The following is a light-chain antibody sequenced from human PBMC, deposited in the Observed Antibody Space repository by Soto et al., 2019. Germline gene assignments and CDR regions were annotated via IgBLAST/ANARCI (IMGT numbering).Light chain of an antibody. V-gene: IGKV1-33*01. CDR3: QQYDNLPYT. CDR1: QDISNY. CDR2: DES. Sequence: DIQMTQSPSYLSASVGDIVTITGQARQDISNYLNWYQQKPGKAPKLLIYDESNLETGVPSRFRGRGSGTDCTFTLSSLQPEDLATYYCQQYDNLPYTFGQGTKLEIK. J-gene: IGKJ2*01.